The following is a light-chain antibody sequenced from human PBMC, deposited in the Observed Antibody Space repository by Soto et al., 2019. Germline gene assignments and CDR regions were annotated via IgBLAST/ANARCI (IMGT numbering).Light chain of an antibody. CDR2: DTT. CDR3: FLSYNGPYV. V-gene: IGLV7-46*01. CDR1: TGAVTNGHY. J-gene: IGLJ1*01. Sequence: QAVVTQEPSLTVSPGGTVTLTCGSSTGAVTNGHYPYWFQQKPGQAPRTLIYDTTNRHSWTPARFSGSLLGGKAALTLSGAQPEDEAEYYGFLSYNGPYVFGTGTKLTVL.